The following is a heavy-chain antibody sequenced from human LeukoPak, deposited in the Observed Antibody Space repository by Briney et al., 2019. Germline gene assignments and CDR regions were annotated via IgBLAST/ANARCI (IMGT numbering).Heavy chain of an antibody. J-gene: IGHJ6*02. CDR2: IIPILGIA. CDR1: PGTVSRYA. CDR3: ARGGLGVPAATYYYYGMDV. D-gene: IGHD2-2*01. V-gene: IGHV1-69*04. Sequence: GSSVTVSCKASPGTVSRYAISRVRQAAGQRLECMGRIIPILGIANYAQKFQGRVTITADKSTSTAYIELSSLRSEDTAVYYCARGGLGVPAATYYYYGMDVWGQGTTVTVSS.